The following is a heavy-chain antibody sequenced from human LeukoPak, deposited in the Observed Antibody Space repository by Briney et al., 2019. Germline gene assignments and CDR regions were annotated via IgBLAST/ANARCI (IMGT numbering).Heavy chain of an antibody. D-gene: IGHD2-21*01. J-gene: IGHJ3*01. V-gene: IGHV2-5*02. CDR1: GFSLNTNGMG. Sequence: GSGPTLVNPTETLTLTCTFSGFSLNTNGMGVGWIRQSPGKALEWLALIFWDDDKRYSPSLGGRLTISKDTSKNQVVLTLTNVDPVDTGTYYCAHRHNLGRSSVVITFDVWGQGTVVTVSS. CDR3: AHRHNLGRSSVVITFDV. CDR2: IFWDDDK.